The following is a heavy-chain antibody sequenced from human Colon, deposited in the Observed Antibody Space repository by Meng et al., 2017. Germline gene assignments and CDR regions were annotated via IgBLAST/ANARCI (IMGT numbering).Heavy chain of an antibody. CDR1: GFNFGYDT. Sequence: SLKFSCTASGFNFGYDTMSWVRQAPGKGLEWVGFIRGKGYGETTEYAAPVKGRFTLSRDDSKTIAYLQMASLQTDDTAVYYCTRDQWRPLQCRALGVGGFDLWGQGSLVTVSS. V-gene: IGHV3-49*02. CDR3: TRDQWRPLQCRALGVGGFDL. CDR2: IRGKGYGETT. D-gene: IGHD3-16*01. J-gene: IGHJ4*02.